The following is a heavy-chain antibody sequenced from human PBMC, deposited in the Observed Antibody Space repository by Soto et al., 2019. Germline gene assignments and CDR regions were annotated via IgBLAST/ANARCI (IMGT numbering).Heavy chain of an antibody. CDR2: IYYSGST. CDR3: ARTPSAAAGYYYYYGMVF. CDR1: GGSISSYY. V-gene: IGHV4-59*08. J-gene: IGHJ6*02. Sequence: PSETLSLTCTVSGGSISSYYWSWIRQPPGKGLEWIGYIYYSGSTNYNPSLKSRVTISLDTSKNQFSLKLSSVTAADTAVYYCARTPSAAAGYYYYYGMVFWGRGTTVTVSS. D-gene: IGHD6-13*01.